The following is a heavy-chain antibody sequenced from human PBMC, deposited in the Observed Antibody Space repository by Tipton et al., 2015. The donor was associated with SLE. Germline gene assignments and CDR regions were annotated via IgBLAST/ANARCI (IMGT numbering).Heavy chain of an antibody. CDR1: GYGFPSYW. CDR3: ARLIFGAPGGTAAYHFDY. J-gene: IGHJ4*02. Sequence: VQLVQSGAEVKKPGESLKISCKGSGYGFPSYWIGWLRQKAGKGLEWMGNIYPGDSDMKYSPSFEGQVTISADKSVNTIYLEWSSLKASDSATYYCARLIFGAPGGTAAYHFDYWGQGTLVTVSS. V-gene: IGHV5-51*03. D-gene: IGHD1/OR15-1a*01. CDR2: IYPGDSDM.